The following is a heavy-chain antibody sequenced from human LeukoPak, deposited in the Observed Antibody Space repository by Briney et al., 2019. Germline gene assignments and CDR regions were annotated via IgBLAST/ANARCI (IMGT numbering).Heavy chain of an antibody. J-gene: IGHJ4*02. CDR1: EFSVGSNY. Sequence: TGGSLRLSCAASEFSVGSNYMNWVRQAPGKGLEWVSVIYADGGRYYADSVKGRFTISRDNSDNTLSLQMNSLRVEDTAVYYCTKGLVGALAFENWGQGTLVTVS. V-gene: IGHV3-53*01. CDR3: TKGLVGALAFEN. CDR2: IYADGGR. D-gene: IGHD1-26*01.